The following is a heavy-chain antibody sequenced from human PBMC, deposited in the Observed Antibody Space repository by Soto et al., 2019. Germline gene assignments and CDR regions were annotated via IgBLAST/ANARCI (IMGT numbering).Heavy chain of an antibody. V-gene: IGHV3-21*01. CDR1: GFTFSSYS. J-gene: IGHJ5*02. Sequence: PGGSLRLSCAASGFTFSSYSMNWVRQAPGKGLEWVSSISSSSSYIYYADSVKGRFTISRDNAKNSLYLQMNSLRAEDTAVYYCARDPEARTSTNWFDPWGQGTLVTVSS. D-gene: IGHD3-3*01. CDR2: ISSSSSYI. CDR3: ARDPEARTSTNWFDP.